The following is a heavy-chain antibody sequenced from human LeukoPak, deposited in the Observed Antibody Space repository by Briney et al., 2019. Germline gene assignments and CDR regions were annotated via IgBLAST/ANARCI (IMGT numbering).Heavy chain of an antibody. Sequence: SETLSLTCTVSGGSISSYYWSWIRQPPGKGLEWIGYIYYSGSTNYNPSLKSRVTMSFDTSKNQYSLKLSSVTAADTAVYYCARDNTYWYFNLWGRGTLVTVSS. CDR3: ARDNTYWYFNL. CDR1: GGSISSYY. CDR2: IYYSGST. V-gene: IGHV4-59*01. J-gene: IGHJ2*01. D-gene: IGHD2/OR15-2a*01.